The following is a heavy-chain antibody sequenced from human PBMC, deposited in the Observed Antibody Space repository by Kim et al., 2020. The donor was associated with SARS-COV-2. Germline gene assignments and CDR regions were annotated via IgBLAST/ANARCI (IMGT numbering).Heavy chain of an antibody. J-gene: IGHJ6*02. Sequence: GGSLRLSCAASGFTFSDHYMDWVRQAPGKGLEWVGRTRNKANSYTTEYGASVKGRFTISRDDSKNSLYLQMNSLKTEDTAVYYCARETRYSGYVGSDYYYYYGMDVWGQGTTVTVSS. CDR3: ARETRYSGYVGSDYYYYYGMDV. V-gene: IGHV3-72*01. CDR1: GFTFSDHY. D-gene: IGHD5-12*01. CDR2: TRNKANSYTT.